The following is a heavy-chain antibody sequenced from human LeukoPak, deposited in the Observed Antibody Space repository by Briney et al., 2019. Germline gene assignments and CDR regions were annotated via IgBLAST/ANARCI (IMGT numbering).Heavy chain of an antibody. CDR3: ARDIPLPIGYCSSTSCYDAFDI. D-gene: IGHD2-2*01. CDR2: ISAYNGNT. V-gene: IGHV1-18*01. CDR1: GYTFTSYG. J-gene: IGHJ3*02. Sequence: ASVKVSCKASGYTFTSYGISWVRQAPGQGLEWMGWISAYNGNTSYAQKLQGRVTMTTDTSTSTAYMELRSLRSDDTAVYYCARDIPLPIGYCSSTSCYDAFDIWGQGTMVTVSS.